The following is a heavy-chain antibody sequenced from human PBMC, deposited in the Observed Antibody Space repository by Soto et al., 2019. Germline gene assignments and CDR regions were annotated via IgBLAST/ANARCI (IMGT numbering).Heavy chain of an antibody. J-gene: IGHJ6*02. CDR3: ARSQGSSTSLEIYYYYYYGVDV. D-gene: IGHD2-2*01. CDR2: IIPSSDTT. CDR1: GGAFSSYA. Sequence: QVQLVQSGAEVKKPGSSVKVSCKASGGAFSSYAISWVRQAPGQGLEWMGGIIPSSDTTNYAQNFQGRVTITADESTSTAYMELSSLRSEDTAVYYCARSQGSSTSLEIYYYYYYGVDVWGQGTTVTVSS. V-gene: IGHV1-69*01.